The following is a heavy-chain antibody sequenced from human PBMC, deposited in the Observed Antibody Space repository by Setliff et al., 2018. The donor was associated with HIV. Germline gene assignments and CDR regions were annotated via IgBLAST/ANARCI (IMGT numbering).Heavy chain of an antibody. CDR3: ATRLYPYDTGRQYNALGHFES. CDR1: GYSFTSYG. V-gene: IGHV1-18*01. J-gene: IGHJ4*02. CDR2: ISAYNGYT. Sequence: ASVKVSCKASGYSFTSYGIGWVRQAPGQGLEWVGWISAYNGYTNYAQKFQGRVAITTDESTSTVFMELSSLTSEDTAVYYCATRLYPYDTGRQYNALGHFESWGQGTLVTVSS. D-gene: IGHD1-20*01.